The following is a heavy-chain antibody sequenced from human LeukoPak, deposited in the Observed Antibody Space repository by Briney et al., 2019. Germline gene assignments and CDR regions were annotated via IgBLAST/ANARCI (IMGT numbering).Heavy chain of an antibody. D-gene: IGHD3-10*01. CDR3: ARVITIIRGLDP. CDR1: GGSISGYY. CDR2: IYYTGST. J-gene: IGHJ5*02. Sequence: PETLSLTCIVSGGSISGYYWNWIRQPPGKGLEWIGYIYYTGSTNYNPSLQSRVTIPVDMSKNQFSLKLTSVTAADTAVYYCARVITIIRGLDPWGQGTLVTVSS. V-gene: IGHV4-59*01.